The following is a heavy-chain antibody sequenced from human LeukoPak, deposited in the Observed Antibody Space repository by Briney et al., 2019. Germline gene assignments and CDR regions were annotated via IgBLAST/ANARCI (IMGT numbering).Heavy chain of an antibody. J-gene: IGHJ3*02. CDR2: ISGYSGNT. CDR1: GYIFTMYG. D-gene: IGHD2-2*02. Sequence: ASVKVSCKASGYIFTMYGISWVRQAPGQGLEWMGWISGYSGNTNYAQKVQGRVTMTTDTSTNTAYLELRSLRFDDTAVYYCAREKTVYCNSTGCYKIDSFEIWGQGTMVTVSS. CDR3: AREKTVYCNSTGCYKIDSFEI. V-gene: IGHV1-18*01.